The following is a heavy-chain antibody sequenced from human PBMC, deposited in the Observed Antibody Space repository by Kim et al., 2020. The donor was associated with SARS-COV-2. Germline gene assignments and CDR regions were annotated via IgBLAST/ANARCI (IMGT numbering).Heavy chain of an antibody. CDR3: AKRLTGWDLDV. V-gene: IGHV3-30*02. CDR2: IWYDGSKQ. D-gene: IGHD6-25*01. Sequence: GGSLRLSCAASGFTFSSFGMHWVRQAPGKGLEWVALIWYDGSKQYYADSVKGRFTISRDNSKNTLYLQMNSLRAEDTAVYYCAKRLTGWDLDVWGQGTTVTVSS. CDR1: GFTFSSFG. J-gene: IGHJ6*02.